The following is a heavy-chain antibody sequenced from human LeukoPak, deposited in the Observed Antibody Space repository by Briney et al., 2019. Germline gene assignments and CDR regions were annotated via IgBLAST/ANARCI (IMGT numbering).Heavy chain of an antibody. Sequence: SETLSLTCAVYGGSFSGYYWSWIRQPPGKGLEWIGSIYYSGSTYYNPSLKSRVTISVDTSKNQFSLKLSSVTAADTAVYYCARRTAMGHYYYYYMDVWGKGTTVTISS. CDR1: GGSFSGYY. V-gene: IGHV4-34*01. CDR2: IYYSGST. J-gene: IGHJ6*03. D-gene: IGHD5-18*01. CDR3: ARRTAMGHYYYYYMDV.